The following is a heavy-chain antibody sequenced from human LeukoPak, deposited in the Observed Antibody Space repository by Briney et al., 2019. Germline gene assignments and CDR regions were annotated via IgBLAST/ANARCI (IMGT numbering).Heavy chain of an antibody. Sequence: GGSLRLSCAASGFTFSSYAMSWVRQAPGKGLEWVSAISGSGASTYYADSVKGRFTISRDNSKNTLYLQMNGLRAEDTAVYYCASGYSSGPVYWGQGNLVTVSS. CDR3: ASGYSSGPVY. D-gene: IGHD6-19*01. J-gene: IGHJ4*02. CDR2: ISGSGAST. CDR1: GFTFSSYA. V-gene: IGHV3-23*01.